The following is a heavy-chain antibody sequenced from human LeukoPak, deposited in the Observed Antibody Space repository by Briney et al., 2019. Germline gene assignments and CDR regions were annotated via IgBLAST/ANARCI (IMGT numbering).Heavy chain of an antibody. V-gene: IGHV3-30*03. J-gene: IGHJ4*02. CDR2: VSYDGGNK. Sequence: GGSLRLSCAASGFTFSSYGMHWVRQAPGKGLEWVAVVSYDGGNKDYADSVKGRFTISRDNSKNTLYLQMNSLRAEDTAVYYCARGYGGQDYFDHWGQGTLVTVSS. CDR1: GFTFSSYG. CDR3: ARGYGGQDYFDH. D-gene: IGHD4-23*01.